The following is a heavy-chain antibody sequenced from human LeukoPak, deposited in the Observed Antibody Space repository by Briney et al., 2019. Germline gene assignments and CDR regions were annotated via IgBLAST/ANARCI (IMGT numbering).Heavy chain of an antibody. CDR1: GFTFSSYA. V-gene: IGHV3-23*01. J-gene: IGHJ5*02. CDR3: AKTTRDFMTTVSNWFDP. Sequence: GGSLRLSCAASGFTFSSYAMRWVRQAPGKGLEWVSTISGSGGSTYYADSVKGRFTISRDNSKNTVFLQMNSLRAEDTAIYYCAKTTRDFMTTVSNWFDPWGQGTLVTVSS. D-gene: IGHD4-17*01. CDR2: ISGSGGST.